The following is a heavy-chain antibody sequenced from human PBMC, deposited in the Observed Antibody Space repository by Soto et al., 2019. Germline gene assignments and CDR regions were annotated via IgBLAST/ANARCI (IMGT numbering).Heavy chain of an antibody. Sequence: GASVKVSCKASGYTFTSYAVHWVRQAPGQRLEWMGWINVGSGNTEYSQKFQGRVTITRDTSASTAYMELSSLRSEDTAVYFCARPGRVAKIGSWGQGTLVTVSS. CDR1: GYTFTSYA. V-gene: IGHV1-3*01. CDR2: INVGSGNT. J-gene: IGHJ4*02. D-gene: IGHD5-12*01. CDR3: ARPGRVAKIGS.